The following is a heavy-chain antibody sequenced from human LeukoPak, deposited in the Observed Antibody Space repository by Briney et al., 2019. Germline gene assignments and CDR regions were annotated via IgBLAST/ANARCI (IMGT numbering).Heavy chain of an antibody. CDR2: IIGSSGST. CDR3: AKSPAGSSWPSIDY. V-gene: IGHV3-23*01. D-gene: IGHD6-13*01. CDR1: GFSFNNYA. Sequence: GGSLRLSCVASGFSFNNYAMNWVRQAPGKGLEWVSLIIGSSGSTFYADSVKGRFTISRDKSKNTLYLQMNSLRAEDTAVYYCAKSPAGSSWPSIDYWGQGTLVAVSS. J-gene: IGHJ4*02.